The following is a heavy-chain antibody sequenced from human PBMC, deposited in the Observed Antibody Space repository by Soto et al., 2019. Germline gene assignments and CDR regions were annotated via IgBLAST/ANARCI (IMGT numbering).Heavy chain of an antibody. CDR2: IIPIFHTA. Sequence: QVQLVQSGAEVKKPGYSVKVSCKASGDTFNSYAISWVRQAPGQGLEWMGGIIPIFHTANYAQKFQARVTMTGEASASTAYMELSGLRSEDTAVYYCARVGYCNTTNCLFYYYHYGMDVWGQGTTVTVS. CDR3: ARVGYCNTTNCLFYYYHYGMDV. D-gene: IGHD2-2*01. V-gene: IGHV1-69*01. CDR1: GDTFNSYA. J-gene: IGHJ6*02.